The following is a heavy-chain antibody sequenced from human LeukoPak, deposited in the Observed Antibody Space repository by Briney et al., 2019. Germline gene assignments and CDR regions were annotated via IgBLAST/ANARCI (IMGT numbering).Heavy chain of an antibody. J-gene: IGHJ4*02. Sequence: GGSLRLSCAASGFTFSSSAMSWVRQAPGKGLEWVSGISWNSGSIGYADSVKGRFTISRDNAKNSLYLQMNSLRAEDTALYYCAKEVDSSGWHGNVYWGQGTLVTVSS. V-gene: IGHV3-9*01. D-gene: IGHD6-19*01. CDR1: GFTFSSSA. CDR2: ISWNSGSI. CDR3: AKEVDSSGWHGNVY.